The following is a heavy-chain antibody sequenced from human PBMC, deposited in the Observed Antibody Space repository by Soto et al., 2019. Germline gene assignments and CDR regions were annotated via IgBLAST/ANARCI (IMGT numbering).Heavy chain of an antibody. CDR1: GGSISSYY. CDR2: IFYSGST. J-gene: IGHJ6*02. CDR3: ARDKGRYDSGMDV. D-gene: IGHD3-9*01. Sequence: KPSETLSLTCTVSGGSISSYYWSWIRQPPGKGLEWIGYIFYSGSTKYNPSLKSRVTISVDTSKTHFSLNLSSVTAADTAVYYCARDKGRYDSGMDVWGQGTTVTVSS. V-gene: IGHV4-59*01.